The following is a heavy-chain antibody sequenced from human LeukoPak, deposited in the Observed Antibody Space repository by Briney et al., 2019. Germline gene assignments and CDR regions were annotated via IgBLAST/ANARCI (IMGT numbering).Heavy chain of an antibody. CDR1: GFTFSSYA. V-gene: IGHV3-23*01. CDR3: AKGPPPFYLSFKYFNH. Sequence: RPGGSLRLSCAASGFTFSSYAMSWVRQAPGKGLEWVSAITGSGGDTYYADSVKGHFTISRDNSKNTLYLQMNTLRAEDTAVYYGAKGPPPFYLSFKYFNHGAQGPLVTVS. D-gene: IGHD3-16*02. J-gene: IGHJ1*01. CDR2: ITGSGGDT.